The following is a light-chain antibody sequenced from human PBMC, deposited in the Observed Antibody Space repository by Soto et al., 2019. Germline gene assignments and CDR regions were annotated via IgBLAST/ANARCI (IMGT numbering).Light chain of an antibody. CDR2: GAS. CDR3: HQYNNWPPFT. CDR1: RSVGTN. Sequence: EIVMTQSPATLSVSPREGVTLSCRTSRSVGTNLAWYQQKPGQAPRLLIYGASTRAFVIPARFSGSVSGTEFTLTISTLQSEDFAVYYCHQYNNWPPFTGGPGTKVDI. J-gene: IGKJ3*01. V-gene: IGKV3-15*01.